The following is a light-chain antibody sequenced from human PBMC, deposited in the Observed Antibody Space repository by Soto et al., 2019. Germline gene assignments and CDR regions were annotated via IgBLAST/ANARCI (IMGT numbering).Light chain of an antibody. Sequence: EIVLTQSPGTLSLSPGERATLSCRASQSVSSSYLAWYQQKPGQAPRLLIYGASSRATGIPDRFSGSGSGTDFTLTISRLEPEDIAVYYCPQYSSSRWTFGQGTKV. CDR1: QSVSSSY. CDR3: PQYSSSRWT. J-gene: IGKJ1*01. V-gene: IGKV3-20*01. CDR2: GAS.